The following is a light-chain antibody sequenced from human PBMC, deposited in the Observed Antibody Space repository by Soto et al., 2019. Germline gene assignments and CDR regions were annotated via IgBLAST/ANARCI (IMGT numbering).Light chain of an antibody. CDR1: SSNIGSNY. V-gene: IGLV1-47*01. CDR2: RNN. CDR3: EAWDDSMSAVV. J-gene: IGLJ2*01. Sequence: QSVLTQPPPASGTPGQRVTISCSGSSSNIGSNYVYWYQQLPGTAPKLLIYRNNQRPSGVPDRFSGSKSGTSASLAISGLRSEDEADYYCEAWDDSMSAVVFGGGTKVTVL.